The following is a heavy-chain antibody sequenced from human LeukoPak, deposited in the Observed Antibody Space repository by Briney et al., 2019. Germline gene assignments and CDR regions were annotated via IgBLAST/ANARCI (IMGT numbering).Heavy chain of an antibody. Sequence: SETLSLTCTVSGGPMIDYYWSFVRQSAGKGPEWMGRIHTSGTTFFNPSLKSRVTISVDTSKNQCSLKLTSVTAADTAVYYCARRSSSSSFWYFDLWGRGALVTVSS. D-gene: IGHD6-6*01. V-gene: IGHV4-4*07. J-gene: IGHJ2*01. CDR2: IHTSGTT. CDR3: ARRSSSSSFWYFDL. CDR1: GGPMIDYY.